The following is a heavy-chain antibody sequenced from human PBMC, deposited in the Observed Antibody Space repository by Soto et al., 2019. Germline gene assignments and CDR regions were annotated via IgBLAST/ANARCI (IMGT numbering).Heavy chain of an antibody. CDR1: GYTFTSYG. CDR2: IIPIFGTA. V-gene: IGHV1-69*13. J-gene: IGHJ6*02. D-gene: IGHD2-15*01. CDR3: ARHPGGRGYYYGMDV. Sequence: SVKVSCKASGYTFTSYGISWVRQAPGQGLEWMGGIIPIFGTANYAQKFQGRVTITADESTSTAYMELSSLRSEDTAVYCCARHPGGRGYYYGMDVWGQGTTVTVSS.